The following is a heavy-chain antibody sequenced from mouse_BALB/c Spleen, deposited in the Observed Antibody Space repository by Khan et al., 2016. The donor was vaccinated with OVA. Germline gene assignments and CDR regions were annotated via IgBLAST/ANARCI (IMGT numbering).Heavy chain of an antibody. V-gene: IGHV1-63*02. J-gene: IGHJ1*01. CDR1: GYTFTNSL. CDR3: ARYPSWYFDV. CDR2: IYPGVDCT. Sequence: QVQLKESGAELLRPGTSVKMSCKAAGYTFTNSLIGWIKQRPGHGLEWIGDIYPGVDCTNYNEKFKGKATLTADTSSTTVFMQLSSLTFEDSAIYYCARYPSWYFDVWGAGTTVTVSS.